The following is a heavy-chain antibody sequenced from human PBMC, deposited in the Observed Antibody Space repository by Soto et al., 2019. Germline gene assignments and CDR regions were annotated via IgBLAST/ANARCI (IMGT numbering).Heavy chain of an antibody. J-gene: IGHJ5*02. CDR2: ISDDGSSK. CDR3: TRADLTVTLSVFDP. CDR1: GFIFSSYA. D-gene: IGHD4-17*01. Sequence: QVQLVESGGGVVQPGRSLRLSCAASGFIFSSYAMHWVRQAPGKGLEWVALISDDGSSKYYADSGKGRFTISRDNSKTTLYLQMNSLSAEDTAVYYCTRADLTVTLSVFDPWGQGTLVTVSS. V-gene: IGHV3-30-3*01.